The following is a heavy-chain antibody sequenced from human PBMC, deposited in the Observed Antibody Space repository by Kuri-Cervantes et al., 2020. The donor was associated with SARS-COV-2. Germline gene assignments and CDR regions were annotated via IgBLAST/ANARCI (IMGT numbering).Heavy chain of an antibody. CDR1: GGSISSYY. Sequence: SETLSLTCTVSGGSISSYYWSWIRQPPGKGLEWIGYIYYSGSTNYNPSLKSRVTISVDTCKNQFSLKLSSVTAADTAVYYCAREGLQGVGWFDPWGQGTLVTVSS. J-gene: IGHJ5*02. CDR2: IYYSGST. D-gene: IGHD4-11*01. V-gene: IGHV4-59*01. CDR3: AREGLQGVGWFDP.